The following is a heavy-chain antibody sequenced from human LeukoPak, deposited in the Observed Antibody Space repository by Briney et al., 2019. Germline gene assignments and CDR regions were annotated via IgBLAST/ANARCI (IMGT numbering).Heavy chain of an antibody. J-gene: IGHJ6*03. V-gene: IGHV4-34*01. D-gene: IGHD3-10*01. Sequence: ETLSLTCAVYGGSFSGYYWSWIRQPPGKGLEWIGEINHSGSTNYNPSLKSRVTISVDTSKNQFSLKLSSVTTADTAVYYCARHLIANYYGSGSTYYMDVWGKGTTVTISS. CDR1: GGSFSGYY. CDR3: ARHLIANYYGSGSTYYMDV. CDR2: INHSGST.